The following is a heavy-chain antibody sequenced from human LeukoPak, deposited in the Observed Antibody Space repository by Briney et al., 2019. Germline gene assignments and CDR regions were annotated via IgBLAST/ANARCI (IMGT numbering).Heavy chain of an antibody. J-gene: IGHJ6*03. Sequence: GGSLRLSCAASGFTFSSYSMNWVRQAPGKGLEWVSSISSSSSYIYYADSVKGRFTISRDNAKNSLYLQMNSLRAEDTAVYYCARAGYSGYDPQGMDVWGKGTTVTVSS. CDR2: ISSSSSYI. CDR1: GFTFSSYS. D-gene: IGHD5-12*01. V-gene: IGHV3-21*01. CDR3: ARAGYSGYDPQGMDV.